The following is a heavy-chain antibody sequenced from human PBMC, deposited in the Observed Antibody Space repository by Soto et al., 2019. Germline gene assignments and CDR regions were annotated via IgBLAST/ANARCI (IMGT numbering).Heavy chain of an antibody. V-gene: IGHV4-39*01. CDR1: GGSISSSSYY. CDR2: IYHSGST. Sequence: QLQLQESGPGLVKPSETLSLTCTVSGGSISSSSYYWGWIRQPPGKGLEWIGSIYHSGSTYYNPSLKSRVTISVDTSKNQFSLKLSSVTAADTAVYYCARQGAIAAFDYWGQGTLVTVSS. CDR3: ARQGAIAAFDY. J-gene: IGHJ4*02. D-gene: IGHD6-13*01.